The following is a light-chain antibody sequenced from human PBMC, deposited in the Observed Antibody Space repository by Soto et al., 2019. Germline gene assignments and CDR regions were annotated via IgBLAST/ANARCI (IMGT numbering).Light chain of an antibody. V-gene: IGKV1-27*01. CDR1: QGISNY. J-gene: IGKJ1*01. Sequence: DIQMTQSPSSLSASVGDRVTITCRASQGISNYLAWYQQKPWQVPKLLIYAASTLQSGVPSRFSGSGSGTDFTLTIISLQPEDVATYYCQKYNSAPWTFGHGTKVEIK. CDR2: AAS. CDR3: QKYNSAPWT.